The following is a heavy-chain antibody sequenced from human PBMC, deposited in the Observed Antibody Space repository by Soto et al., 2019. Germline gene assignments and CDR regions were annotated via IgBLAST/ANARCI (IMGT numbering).Heavy chain of an antibody. CDR2: INHSGST. D-gene: IGHD2-2*01. V-gene: IGHV4-34*01. CDR1: GGSFSGYY. J-gene: IGHJ5*02. CDR3: ARRCSSTSCRGWFDP. Sequence: SETLSLTCAVYGGSFSGYYWSWIRQPPGKGLEWIGEINHSGSTNYNPSLKSRVTISVDTSKNQFSLKLSSVTAADTAVYYCARRCSSTSCRGWFDPWGQGTLVTVSS.